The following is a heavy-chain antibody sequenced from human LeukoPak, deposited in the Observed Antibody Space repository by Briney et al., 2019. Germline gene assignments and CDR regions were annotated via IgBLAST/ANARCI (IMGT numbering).Heavy chain of an antibody. V-gene: IGHV3-48*03. CDR1: GFTLDDYA. CDR3: ARDDGSGTYYNPFDY. CDR2: MSSSGRTI. D-gene: IGHD3-10*01. Sequence: GGSLRLSCAASGFTLDDYAMHWVRQAPGKGLEWVSYMSSSGRTIYYADSVKGRFSISRDNAKNSLYLQMNSLRAEDTAVYYCARDDGSGTYYNPFDYWGQGTLVTVSS. J-gene: IGHJ4*02.